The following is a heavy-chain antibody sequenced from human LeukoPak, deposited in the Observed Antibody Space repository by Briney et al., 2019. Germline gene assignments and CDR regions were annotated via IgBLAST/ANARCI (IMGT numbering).Heavy chain of an antibody. CDR2: IWYDGSNK. CDR3: AREERRGGSCYFDY. D-gene: IGHD2-15*01. V-gene: IGHV3-33*08. CDR1: GFTFSSYA. Sequence: GGSLRLSCAASGFTFSSYAMSWVRQAPGKGLEWVAVIWYDGSNKYYADSVKGRFTISRDNSKNTLYLQMNSLRAEDTAVYYCAREERRGGSCYFDYWGQGTLVTVSS. J-gene: IGHJ4*02.